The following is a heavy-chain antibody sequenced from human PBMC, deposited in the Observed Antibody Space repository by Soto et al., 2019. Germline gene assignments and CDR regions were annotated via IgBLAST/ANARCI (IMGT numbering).Heavy chain of an antibody. V-gene: IGHV4-39*01. CDR3: ARPEGGYGSGYSWFDP. CDR1: GRSISEINSY. J-gene: IGHJ5*02. CDR2: IHHTGST. Sequence: SETLSLTCSVSGRSISEINSYWGWIRQTPGEGLEWIGTIHHTGSTYYNPSLKSRVIISLDTSKNQFSLRLSSVTAADTALYYCARPEGGYGSGYSWFDPWGQGTRVTVSS. D-gene: IGHD5-12*01.